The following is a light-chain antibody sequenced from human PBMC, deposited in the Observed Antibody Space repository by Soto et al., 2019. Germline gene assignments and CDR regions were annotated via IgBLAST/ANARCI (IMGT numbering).Light chain of an antibody. CDR3: QQYGSLGA. Sequence: EIVLTQSPATLSLSPGERATLSCRASQSVSSYLAWYQQKPGQAPRLLIYGASSRATGIPDRFSGSGSGTDFTLTISRLEPEDFAVYYCQQYGSLGAFGQGTKVDIK. V-gene: IGKV3-20*01. J-gene: IGKJ1*01. CDR1: QSVSSY. CDR2: GAS.